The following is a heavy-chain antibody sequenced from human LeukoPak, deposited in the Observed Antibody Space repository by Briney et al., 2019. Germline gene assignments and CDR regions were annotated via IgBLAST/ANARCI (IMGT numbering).Heavy chain of an antibody. Sequence: SQTLSLTCTVSGGSISSGGYYWSWLRQQAGKGLEWIGYIYYSGSTYYNPSLRSRVTISVDTSKNQFSLKLSSVTAADTAVYYCARVGRQQLALGCWGQGTLVTVSS. V-gene: IGHV4-31*03. CDR3: ARVGRQQLALGC. J-gene: IGHJ4*02. CDR1: GGSISSGGYY. CDR2: IYYSGST. D-gene: IGHD6-13*01.